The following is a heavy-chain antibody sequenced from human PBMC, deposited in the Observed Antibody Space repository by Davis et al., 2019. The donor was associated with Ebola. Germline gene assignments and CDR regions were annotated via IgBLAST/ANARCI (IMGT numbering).Heavy chain of an antibody. D-gene: IGHD2-2*01. Sequence: PSETLSLTCTVSGGSISSGDYYWSWIRQPPGKGLEWIGYIYYSRSTNYNPSLKSRVTISVDTSKNQFSLKLSSVTAADTAVYYCAQSSSPDYYYMDVWGKGTTVTVSS. J-gene: IGHJ6*03. V-gene: IGHV4-61*08. CDR3: AQSSSPDYYYMDV. CDR1: GGSISSGDYY. CDR2: IYYSRST.